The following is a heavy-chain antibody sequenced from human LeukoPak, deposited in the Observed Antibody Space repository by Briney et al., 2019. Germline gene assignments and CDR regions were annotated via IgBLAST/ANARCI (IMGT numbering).Heavy chain of an antibody. Sequence: GASVKVSCKASGGTFSTYAISWVRQAPGQGLEWMGGIIPIFGTANYAQKFQGRVTITADKSTSTAYMELSSLRSEDTAVYYCARDEVGIQLWSAPGYWGQGTLVTVSS. J-gene: IGHJ4*02. CDR1: GGTFSTYA. D-gene: IGHD5-18*01. V-gene: IGHV1-69*06. CDR2: IIPIFGTA. CDR3: ARDEVGIQLWSAPGY.